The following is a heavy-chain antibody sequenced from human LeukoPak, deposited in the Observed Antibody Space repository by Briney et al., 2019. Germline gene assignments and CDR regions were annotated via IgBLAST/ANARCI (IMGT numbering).Heavy chain of an antibody. J-gene: IGHJ5*02. V-gene: IGHV4-31*03. D-gene: IGHD3-10*01. CDR1: GGSVSSGDYY. CDR3: ANYGSGSYRFDP. CDR2: IYYSGST. Sequence: SQTLSLTCTVSGGSVSSGDYYWSWIRQHPGKGLEWIGYIYYSGSTYYNPSLKSRIAMSVDTSKNQFSLNLRSVTAADTAVYYCANYGSGSYRFDPWGQGTLVTVSS.